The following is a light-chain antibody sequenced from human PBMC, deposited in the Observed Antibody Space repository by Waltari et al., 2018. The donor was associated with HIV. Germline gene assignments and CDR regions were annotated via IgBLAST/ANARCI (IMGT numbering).Light chain of an antibody. CDR1: QSIGAS. V-gene: IGKV6-21*01. CDR2: YAS. CDR3: HQSTTLPIT. J-gene: IGKJ5*01. Sequence: EIALTQSPDFQSVTPKEKVTITCRARQSIGASLHWYPQKSNQSPKILIKYASQSVAGVPSRFSGSGSGTDFTLTINGLEAEDTATYYCHQSTTLPITFGQGTRLEIK.